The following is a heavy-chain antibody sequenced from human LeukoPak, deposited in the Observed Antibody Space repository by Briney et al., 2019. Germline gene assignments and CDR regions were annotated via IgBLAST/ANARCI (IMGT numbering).Heavy chain of an antibody. V-gene: IGHV1-18*01. D-gene: IGHD3-22*01. J-gene: IGHJ6*02. CDR3: ASVSSSGYYPASSDYHYGMDV. CDR1: GYTSTRYG. CDR2: ISAYNGNT. Sequence: ASVKVSCKASGYTSTRYGITWVRQAPGQGLEWMGWISAYNGNTHYAQKLQGRATTTTDTSTSTAYMELRSLRSDDTAVYYCASVSSSGYYPASSDYHYGMDVWGQGTTVTVS.